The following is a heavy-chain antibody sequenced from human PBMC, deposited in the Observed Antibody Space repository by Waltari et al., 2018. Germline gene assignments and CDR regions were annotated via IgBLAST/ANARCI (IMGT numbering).Heavy chain of an antibody. CDR3: AREGGDIVVVPAVQAGIYYFDY. CDR1: GGSISSYY. J-gene: IGHJ4*02. V-gene: IGHV4-4*07. D-gene: IGHD2-2*01. Sequence: QVQLQESGPGLVKPSETLSLTCTVSGGSISSYYWSWIRQPAGKGLEWIGRIYTSGSTHYYPSLKIRVTMAVDTSKNQFSLKLSSVTAADTAVYYCAREGGDIVVVPAVQAGIYYFDYWGQGTLVTVSS. CDR2: IYTSGST.